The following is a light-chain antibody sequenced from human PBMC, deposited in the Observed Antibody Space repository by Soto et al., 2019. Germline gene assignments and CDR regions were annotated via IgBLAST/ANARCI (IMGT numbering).Light chain of an antibody. V-gene: IGLV3-1*01. CDR1: KLGDKY. CDR3: QAWDSTTV. Sequence: YELTQPPSVSVSPGQTASITCSGDKLGDKYACWYQQKPGQSPVLVIYQNSKRPSGIPERFSGSNSGNTATLTISGTQAMDEADYYCQAWDSTTVFGTGTKLTVL. J-gene: IGLJ1*01. CDR2: QNS.